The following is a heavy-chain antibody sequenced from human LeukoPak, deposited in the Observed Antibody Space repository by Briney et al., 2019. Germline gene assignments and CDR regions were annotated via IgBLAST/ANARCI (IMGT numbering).Heavy chain of an antibody. CDR2: ISGSGGST. J-gene: IGHJ4*02. CDR3: AKAPLRDDISVPYFDY. Sequence: GGSLRLSCATSGFSFSDYYMSRVRQAPGKGLEWVSAISGSGGSTYYADSVKGRFTISRDNSKNTLYLQMNSLRAEDTAVYYCAKAPLRDDISVPYFDYWGQGTLVTVSS. V-gene: IGHV3-23*01. D-gene: IGHD3-9*01. CDR1: GFSFSDYY.